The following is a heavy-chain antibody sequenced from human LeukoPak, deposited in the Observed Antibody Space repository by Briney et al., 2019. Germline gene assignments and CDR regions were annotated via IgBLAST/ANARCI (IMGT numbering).Heavy chain of an antibody. CDR2: ISYDGSNK. CDR1: GFTFSSYA. V-gene: IGHV3-30-3*01. D-gene: IGHD5-18*01. CDR3: IQLPYYYYYMDV. J-gene: IGHJ6*03. Sequence: PGGSLRLSCAASGFTFSSYAMHWVRQAPGKGLEWVAVISYDGSNKYYADSVKGRFTISRDNSKNTLYLQMNSLRDEDKKKRTWIQLPYYYYYMDVWGKGTTVTVSS.